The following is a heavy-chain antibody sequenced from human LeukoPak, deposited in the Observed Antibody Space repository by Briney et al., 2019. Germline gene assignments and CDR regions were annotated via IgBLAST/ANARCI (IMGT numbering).Heavy chain of an antibody. V-gene: IGHV3-23*01. Sequence: GGSLRLSCAASGFTFSTYAVTWVRQAPGKGLEWVSSISASGDDTYYADSVKGRFTISRDNSKNTLYLQMNSLRVEDTAIYYCAKDVEYGSGTPIGYWGQGTLVTVSS. CDR3: AKDVEYGSGTPIGY. CDR2: ISASGDDT. J-gene: IGHJ4*02. CDR1: GFTFSTYA. D-gene: IGHD3-10*01.